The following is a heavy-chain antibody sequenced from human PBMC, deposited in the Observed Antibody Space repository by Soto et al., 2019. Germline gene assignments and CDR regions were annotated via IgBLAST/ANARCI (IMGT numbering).Heavy chain of an antibody. J-gene: IGHJ4*02. D-gene: IGHD4-17*01. CDR1: GFSLSAHGVG. Sequence: QITLKESGPTLVKPTQTLTLTCTFSGFSLSAHGVGVGWIRQPPGKALEWLALIYWDDDKRYSPSLKSRLTITKGTSKNQVVLTMSNMVPVDTATYFCAHSDYGDYFDYWGQGTLVTVSS. CDR2: IYWDDDK. V-gene: IGHV2-5*02. CDR3: AHSDYGDYFDY.